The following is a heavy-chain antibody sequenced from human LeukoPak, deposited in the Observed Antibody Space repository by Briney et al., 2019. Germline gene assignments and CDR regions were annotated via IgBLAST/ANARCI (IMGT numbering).Heavy chain of an antibody. CDR2: IYTSGSI. Sequence: SETLSLTCIVSGGSISSYYWSWLRQPAGKGLEWIGRIYTSGSINYNPSLKSRVTMSVDTSKNQFSLKLTSLTAADTAVYYCARDHRRDYGDYHFDYWGQGTLVTVSS. CDR3: ARDHRRDYGDYHFDY. J-gene: IGHJ4*02. CDR1: GGSISSYY. D-gene: IGHD4-17*01. V-gene: IGHV4-4*07.